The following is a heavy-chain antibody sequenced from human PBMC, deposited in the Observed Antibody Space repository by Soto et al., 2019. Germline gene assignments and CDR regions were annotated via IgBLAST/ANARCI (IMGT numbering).Heavy chain of an antibody. CDR2: INPNSGGT. CDR3: ATTYNGHYYYGMDV. V-gene: IGHV1-2*04. Sequence: ASVKVSCKASGYIFTGYYMHWVRQAPGQGLEWMGWINPNSGGTNYAQKFQGWVTMTRDTSISTAYMELSRQRSDDTAVYYCATTYNGHYYYGMDVCAQGTTVTVYS. J-gene: IGHJ6*02. D-gene: IGHD3-10*01. CDR1: GYIFTGYY.